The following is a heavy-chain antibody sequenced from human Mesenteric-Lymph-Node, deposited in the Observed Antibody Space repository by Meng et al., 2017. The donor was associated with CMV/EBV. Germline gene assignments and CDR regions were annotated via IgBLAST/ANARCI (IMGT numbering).Heavy chain of an antibody. D-gene: IGHD2-15*01. J-gene: IGHJ4*02. CDR2: ISVYNGKT. Sequence: ASVKVSCKASGYTFTSYYMHWVRQAPGQGLEWMGWISVYNGKTKYAQKLQGRVTMATDTSTSTAYMELRSLRYDDTAVYYCARDPGLLLTMNDFWGQGTLVTVSS. CDR3: ARDPGLLLTMNDF. CDR1: GYTFTSYY. V-gene: IGHV1-18*04.